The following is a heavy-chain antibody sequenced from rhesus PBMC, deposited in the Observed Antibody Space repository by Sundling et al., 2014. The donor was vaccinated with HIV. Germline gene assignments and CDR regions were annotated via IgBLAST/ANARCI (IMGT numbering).Heavy chain of an antibody. CDR2: IGGSSGSA. CDR3: ARDGGYSGYSSDVY. D-gene: IGHD5-30*01. CDR1: GYSISSGYG. V-gene: IGHV4-127*01. J-gene: IGHJ4*01. Sequence: QVQLQESGPGLVKPSETLSLTCAVSGYSISSGYGWSCIRQPPGKGLEWIGYIGGSSGSANYNPSLKSRVTISKDTSKNQFSLKLSSVTAADTAVYYCARDGGYSGYSSDVYWGQGVLVTVSS.